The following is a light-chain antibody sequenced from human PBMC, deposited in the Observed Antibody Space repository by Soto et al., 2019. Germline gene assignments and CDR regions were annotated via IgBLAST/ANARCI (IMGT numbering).Light chain of an antibody. V-gene: IGLV2-14*01. Sequence: QSALTQPASVSGSPGQSITISCTGTSSDVGGYNYVSWYQQHPDKAPKLMIYEVSNRPSGVSNRFSGSKSGNTASLTISGLQAEDEADYYCSSSTSNSAYVFGTGTNVTVL. CDR2: EVS. J-gene: IGLJ1*01. CDR3: SSSTSNSAYV. CDR1: SSDVGGYNY.